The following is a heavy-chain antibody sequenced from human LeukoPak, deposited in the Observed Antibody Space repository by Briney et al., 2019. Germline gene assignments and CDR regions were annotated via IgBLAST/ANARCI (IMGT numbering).Heavy chain of an antibody. J-gene: IGHJ3*02. V-gene: IGHV4-34*01. CDR3: ARYYYDSSGYYYNAFDI. CDR2: INHSGST. CDR1: GGSFSGYY. Sequence: SETLSLTCAVYGGSFSGYYWSWIRQPPGKGLEWIGEINHSGSTNYNPSLKSRVTISVDTSKNQFSLKLSSVTAADTAVYYCARYYYDSSGYYYNAFDIWGRGTMVTVSS. D-gene: IGHD3-22*01.